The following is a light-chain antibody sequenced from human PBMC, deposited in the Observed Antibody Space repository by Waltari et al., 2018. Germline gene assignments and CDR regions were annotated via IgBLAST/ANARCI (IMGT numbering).Light chain of an antibody. J-gene: IGKJ4*01. CDR2: GAS. Sequence: EIVMTQSPATLSVSPGERATLSCRASQSVSSNLAWYQQKPGHAPRLLIYGASTRATGIPARCSGSGSGTEFTLTISSLQSEDFAVYYCQQYNNWPPLTFGGGTKVEIK. V-gene: IGKV3-15*01. CDR1: QSVSSN. CDR3: QQYNNWPPLT.